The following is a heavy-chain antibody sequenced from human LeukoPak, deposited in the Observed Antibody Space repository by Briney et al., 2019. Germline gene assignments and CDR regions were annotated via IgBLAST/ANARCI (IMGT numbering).Heavy chain of an antibody. V-gene: IGHV4-59*01. Sequence: SETLSLTCTVSGRSIRSYYWSWLRQPPGKGLEWIGYIYYSGSTNCHPPLKSRVTISADTSKNQFSLKLNSVTAADTAVYYCARGQWLGPFDYWGQGTLVTVSS. J-gene: IGHJ4*02. CDR3: ARGQWLGPFDY. D-gene: IGHD6-19*01. CDR1: GRSIRSYY. CDR2: IYYSGST.